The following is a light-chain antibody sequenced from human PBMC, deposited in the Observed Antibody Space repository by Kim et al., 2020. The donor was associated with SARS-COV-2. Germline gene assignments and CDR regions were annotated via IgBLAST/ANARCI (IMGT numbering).Light chain of an antibody. CDR3: QAWDTGTAI. CDR1: RLGNKY. J-gene: IGLJ1*01. V-gene: IGLV3-1*01. Sequence: SYELTQPPSVSVSPGQTANITCSGDRLGNKYVSWYQQKPGQSPLLVIYQDTKRPSGIPERFSDSNSGSTATLTISGTQTLDEADYYCQAWDTGTAIFGTGTKVTVL. CDR2: QDT.